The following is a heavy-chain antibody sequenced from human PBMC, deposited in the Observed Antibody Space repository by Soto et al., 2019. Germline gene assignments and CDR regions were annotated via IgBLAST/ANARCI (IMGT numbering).Heavy chain of an antibody. D-gene: IGHD5-18*01. Sequence: SETLSLTCTVSGGSISSGGYYWSWIRQHPGKGLEWIGYIYYSGSTYYNPSLKSRVTISVDTSKNQFSLKLSSVTAADTAVYYCARGRYSYGPYFDHWGQGTLVTVSS. J-gene: IGHJ4*02. CDR3: ARGRYSYGPYFDH. CDR1: GGSISSGGYY. CDR2: IYYSGST. V-gene: IGHV4-31*03.